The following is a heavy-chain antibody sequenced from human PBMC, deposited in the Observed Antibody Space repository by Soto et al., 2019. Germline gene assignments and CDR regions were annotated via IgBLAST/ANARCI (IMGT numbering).Heavy chain of an antibody. CDR3: ARTPDH. J-gene: IGHJ4*02. Sequence: QVPLQESGPGLVKPSQTLSLTCTVSGXSXXSXXYSWSWIRQHPGTGLEWIGYIYYSGSTYYNPSXKSXVXIXXXXXXXXXXLKLSSVTAXDTAVYYCARTPDHWGQGTLVTVSS. D-gene: IGHD2-15*01. CDR1: GXSXXSXXYS. CDR2: IYYSGST. V-gene: IGHV4-31*03.